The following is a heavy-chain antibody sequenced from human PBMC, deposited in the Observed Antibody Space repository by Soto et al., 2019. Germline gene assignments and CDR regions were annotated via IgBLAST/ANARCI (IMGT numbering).Heavy chain of an antibody. CDR1: GFTFSDYY. V-gene: IGHV3-11*01. CDR2: ISSSGSTI. Sequence: GGSLRLSCAASGFTFSDYYMSWIRQAPRKGLEWVSYISSSGSTIYYADSVKGRFTISRDNAKNSLYLQMNSLRAEDTAVYYCARDPKAAAANDAFDIWGQGTMVTVSS. D-gene: IGHD6-13*01. CDR3: ARDPKAAAANDAFDI. J-gene: IGHJ3*02.